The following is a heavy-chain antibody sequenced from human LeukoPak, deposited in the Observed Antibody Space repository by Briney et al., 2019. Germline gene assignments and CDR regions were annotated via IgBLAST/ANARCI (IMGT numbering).Heavy chain of an antibody. Sequence: SETLSLTCTVSGASISSYYCSWIRQPAGKGLEWIGRFYSSGSTTYNPSLKSRVTMSVDTSKNQFSLKLSSVTAADTAVYYCARDLDSYSSTWYPYTSGWYLDYWGQGTLVTVSS. V-gene: IGHV4-4*07. D-gene: IGHD6-13*01. J-gene: IGHJ4*02. CDR3: ARDLDSYSSTWYPYTSGWYLDY. CDR2: FYSSGST. CDR1: GASISSYY.